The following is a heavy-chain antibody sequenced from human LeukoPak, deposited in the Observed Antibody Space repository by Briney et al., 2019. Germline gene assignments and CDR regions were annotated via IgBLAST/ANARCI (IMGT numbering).Heavy chain of an antibody. CDR2: INPSGST. J-gene: IGHJ4*02. Sequence: SETLSLTCAVYGGSFSDYCWSWIRQPPGKGLEWIGEINPSGSTNYSPSLKSRVTISVDTSKNQFSLKLSSVTAADTAVYYCARGSLAGGVFDYWGQGTLVTVSS. D-gene: IGHD3-10*01. V-gene: IGHV4-34*01. CDR3: ARGSLAGGVFDY. CDR1: GGSFSDYC.